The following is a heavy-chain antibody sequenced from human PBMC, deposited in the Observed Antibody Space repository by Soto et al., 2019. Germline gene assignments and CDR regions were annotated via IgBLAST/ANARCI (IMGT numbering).Heavy chain of an antibody. Sequence: QVQLQQWGAGLLKPSETLSLTCAVYGGSFSGYYWSWIRQPPGKGLEWIGEINHSGSTNYNPSLKSRVPISVDTSKNQFSLKLSSVTAADTAVYYCASPVQLWSNWFAPWGQGTLVTVSS. J-gene: IGHJ5*02. V-gene: IGHV4-34*01. CDR3: ASPVQLWSNWFAP. D-gene: IGHD5-18*01. CDR2: INHSGST. CDR1: GGSFSGYY.